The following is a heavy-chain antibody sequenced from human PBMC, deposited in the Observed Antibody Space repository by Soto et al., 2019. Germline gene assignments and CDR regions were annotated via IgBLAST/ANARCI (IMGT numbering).Heavy chain of an antibody. Sequence: EVQLLESGGGLVQPGGSLRLSCAASGFTFSSYAMSWVRQAPGKGLEWVSAISGSGGSTYYADSVKGRFTISRDNSKNTLYLQMNSLRAEDTAVYYCAKGSSSSVYYYYYGMDVWGQGTTVTVSS. D-gene: IGHD6-6*01. CDR2: ISGSGGST. CDR1: GFTFSSYA. CDR3: AKGSSSSVYYYYYGMDV. V-gene: IGHV3-23*01. J-gene: IGHJ6*02.